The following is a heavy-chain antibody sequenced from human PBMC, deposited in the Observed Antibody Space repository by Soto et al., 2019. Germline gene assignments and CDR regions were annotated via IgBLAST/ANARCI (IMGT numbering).Heavy chain of an antibody. CDR1: GGSISSGGYS. CDR2: IYHSGST. CDR3: ARGGIGYDSSGYGPFDY. Sequence: PSETLSLTCAVSGGSISSGGYSWSWIRQPPGKGLEWIGYIYHSGSTYYNPSLKSRVTISVDRSKNQFSLKLSSVTAADTAVYYCARGGIGYDSSGYGPFDYWGQGTLVTVSS. V-gene: IGHV4-30-2*01. J-gene: IGHJ4*02. D-gene: IGHD3-22*01.